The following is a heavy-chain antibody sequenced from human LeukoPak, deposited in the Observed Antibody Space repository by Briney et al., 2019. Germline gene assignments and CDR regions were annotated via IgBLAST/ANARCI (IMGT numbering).Heavy chain of an antibody. Sequence: SETLSLTCTVSGGSISSYYWSWIRQPAGKGLEWIGRIYTSGSTNYNPSLKSRVTMSVDTSKNQFSLKLSSVTAADTAVYYCARDRMVRGVPSAMGYWGQGTLVTVSS. CDR2: IYTSGST. J-gene: IGHJ4*02. D-gene: IGHD3-10*01. CDR1: GGSISSYY. CDR3: ARDRMVRGVPSAMGY. V-gene: IGHV4-4*07.